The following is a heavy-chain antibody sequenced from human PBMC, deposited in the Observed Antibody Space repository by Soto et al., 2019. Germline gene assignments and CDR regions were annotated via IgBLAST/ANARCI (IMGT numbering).Heavy chain of an antibody. V-gene: IGHV4-34*01. Sequence: PAETLSLTCAVYGGSFSGYYWSWIRQPPGKGLEWVGGVSHSGGSNQNPSLQTRVLISVDTSNNQFSLMLKSVTAADTAVYYCARGVATIPAVQGDAPHNCYFDSWGLGTRVTVSS. J-gene: IGHJ4*02. CDR2: VSHSGGS. CDR1: GGSFSGYY. CDR3: ARGVATIPAVQGDAPHNCYFDS. D-gene: IGHD6-25*01.